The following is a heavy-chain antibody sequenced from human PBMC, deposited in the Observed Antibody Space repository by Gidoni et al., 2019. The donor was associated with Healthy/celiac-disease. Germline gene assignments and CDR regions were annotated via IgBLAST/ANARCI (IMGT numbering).Heavy chain of an antibody. Sequence: QLQLQESGPGLVKPSETLSLTCTVSGGSISSSSYYWGWIRQPPGKGLEWIGSIYYSGSTYYNPSLKSRVTISVDTSKNQFSLKLSSVTAADTAVYYCARHLRWTGIAAAGDAFDIWGQGTMVTVSS. CDR2: IYYSGST. CDR1: GGSISSSSYY. J-gene: IGHJ3*02. CDR3: ARHLRWTGIAAAGDAFDI. V-gene: IGHV4-39*01. D-gene: IGHD6-13*01.